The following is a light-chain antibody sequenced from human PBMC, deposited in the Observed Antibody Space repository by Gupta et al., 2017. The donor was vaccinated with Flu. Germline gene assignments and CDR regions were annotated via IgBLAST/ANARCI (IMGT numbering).Light chain of an antibody. CDR2: QDS. V-gene: IGLV3-1*01. CDR1: KLGDKY. CDR3: QAWDSSTGV. J-gene: IGLJ1*01. Sequence: SPGQTASITCSGDKLGDKYACWYQQKPGQSPVLVIYQDSKRPAGIPERFAGSNSGNTATLTISGTQAMDEADYYCQAWDSSTGVFGTGTKVTVL.